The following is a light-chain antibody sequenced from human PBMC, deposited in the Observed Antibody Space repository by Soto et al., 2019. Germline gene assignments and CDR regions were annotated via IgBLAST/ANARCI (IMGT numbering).Light chain of an antibody. Sequence: QSVLTQPPSVSGAPGQRVTISCTGSSSNIGAGYDVHWYQQLPGTAPKLLVHGNTDRPSGVPDRFSGSKSGPSAALAISGLQAADEADYYCQSYDSSLSGWLFGGGTKLTVL. V-gene: IGLV1-40*01. CDR3: QSYDSSLSGWL. CDR2: GNT. J-gene: IGLJ2*01. CDR1: SSNIGAGYD.